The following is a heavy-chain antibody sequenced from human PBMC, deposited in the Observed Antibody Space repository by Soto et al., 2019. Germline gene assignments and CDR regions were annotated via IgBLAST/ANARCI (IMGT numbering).Heavy chain of an antibody. D-gene: IGHD2-2*01. CDR3: ATAISSTFSNFDY. J-gene: IGHJ4*02. Sequence: EVQLVQSGGDLVQPGGSLRLSCVASGFTFSTYWMTWVRQAPGMGLEWVAGIKEDGSEEVYVDSVKGRFSISRDNAKTSLYLQLNSLRAEDTAVYYCATAISSTFSNFDYWGQGSQVTVSS. CDR2: IKEDGSEE. CDR1: GFTFSTYW. V-gene: IGHV3-7*01.